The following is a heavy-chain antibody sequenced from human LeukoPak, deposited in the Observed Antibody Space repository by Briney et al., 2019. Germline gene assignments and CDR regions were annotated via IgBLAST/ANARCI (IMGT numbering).Heavy chain of an antibody. J-gene: IGHJ4*02. V-gene: IGHV3-30*02. CDR1: GFTFSSYG. D-gene: IGHD1-26*01. Sequence: GGSLRLSCAASGFTFSSYGMHWVRQAPGKGLEWVAVIWYDESNKYYADSVKGRFTISRDNSKNTLYLQMNSLRPEDTAVYYCAKQSGFDYWGQGTLVTVSS. CDR3: AKQSGFDY. CDR2: IWYDESNK.